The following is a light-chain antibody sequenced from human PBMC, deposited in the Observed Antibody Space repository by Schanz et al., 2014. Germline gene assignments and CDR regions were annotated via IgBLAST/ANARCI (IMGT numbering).Light chain of an antibody. J-gene: IGKJ1*01. CDR1: QSVSSN. CDR3: QQSGTSPLWT. V-gene: IGKV3-15*01. Sequence: EIVMTQSPATLSVSPGERVTLSCRASQSVSSNLAWYQQKPGQAPRLLIYGASTRATGIPAKFSGSGSGTEFTLTISRLEPEDFAVYYCQQSGTSPLWTFGQGTKVEIK. CDR2: GAS.